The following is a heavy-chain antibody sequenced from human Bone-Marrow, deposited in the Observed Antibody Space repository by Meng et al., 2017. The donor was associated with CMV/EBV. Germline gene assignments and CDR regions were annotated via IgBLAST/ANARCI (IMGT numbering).Heavy chain of an antibody. CDR1: PFTFHKYA. CDR3: TKDLRPGGADV. Sequence: GGSLRLSCTVSPFTFHKYAIHWVRQAPGKGLEWVSGFSLDSDRIDYADSVKGRFTVSRDSAKGSLYLQMNSLRVEDTALYYCTKDLRPGGADVWGQGTTVTVS. CDR2: FSLDSDRI. D-gene: IGHD3-10*01. J-gene: IGHJ6*02. V-gene: IGHV3-9*01.